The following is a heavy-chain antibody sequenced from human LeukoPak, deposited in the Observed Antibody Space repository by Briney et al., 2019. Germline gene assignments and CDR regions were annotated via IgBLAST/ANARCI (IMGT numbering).Heavy chain of an antibody. CDR1: GGSISSGDYY. J-gene: IGHJ3*02. CDR3: ARSQYSGSYYWEGGEAFHI. D-gene: IGHD1-26*01. Sequence: SETLYLTCTVSGGSISSGDYYWSWIRQPPGKGVEWIGYIYYSGSTYYNPSLKSRVTISVDTSKNQFSLKLSSVTAADTAVYYCARSQYSGSYYWEGGEAFHIWGQGTMVTVSS. V-gene: IGHV4-30-4*08. CDR2: IYYSGST.